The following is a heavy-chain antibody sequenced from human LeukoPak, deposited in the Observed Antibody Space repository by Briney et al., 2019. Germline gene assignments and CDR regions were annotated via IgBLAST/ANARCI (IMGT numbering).Heavy chain of an antibody. J-gene: IGHJ3*02. CDR3: AKTRGDGYYWTADAFDI. D-gene: IGHD3-22*01. Sequence: GGSLRLSCAASGFTVSSNYMSWVRQAPGKGLEWVSVIYSGGSTYYADSVKGRFTISRHNSKNTLYLQMNSLRAEDTAVYYCAKTRGDGYYWTADAFDIWGQGTMVTVSS. CDR2: IYSGGST. V-gene: IGHV3-53*04. CDR1: GFTVSSNY.